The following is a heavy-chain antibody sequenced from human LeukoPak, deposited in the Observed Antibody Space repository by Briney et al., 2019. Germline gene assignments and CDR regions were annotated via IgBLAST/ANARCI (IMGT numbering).Heavy chain of an antibody. D-gene: IGHD2-2*01. CDR1: GWSFNDYY. Sequence: PSETLSLTCAVYGWSFNDYYWNWIRQPPGKGLEWIGEINTRGDTNFNPSLKSRVTISVDTSKSQFSLRLTSMIAADTAVYYCARGQVTAARGYSWFDPWGQGTLVTVSS. V-gene: IGHV4-34*01. CDR3: ARGQVTAARGYSWFDP. CDR2: INTRGDT. J-gene: IGHJ5*02.